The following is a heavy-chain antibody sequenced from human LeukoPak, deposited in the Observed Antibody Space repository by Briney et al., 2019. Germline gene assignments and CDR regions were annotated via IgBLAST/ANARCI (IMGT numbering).Heavy chain of an antibody. CDR2: IIPILGIA. Sequence: GASVKVSCKASGGTFSSCTISWVRQAPGQGLEWMGRIIPILGIANYAQKFQGRVTITADKSTSTAYMELSSLRSEDTAVYYCARGFKREAVSNWFDPWGQGTLVTVSS. V-gene: IGHV1-69*02. D-gene: IGHD1-26*01. J-gene: IGHJ5*02. CDR3: ARGFKREAVSNWFDP. CDR1: GGTFSSCT.